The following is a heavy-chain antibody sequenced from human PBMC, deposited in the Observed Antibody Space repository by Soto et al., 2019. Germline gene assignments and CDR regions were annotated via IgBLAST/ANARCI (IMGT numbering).Heavy chain of an antibody. D-gene: IGHD3-3*01. CDR2: IFSNDEK. V-gene: IGHV2-26*01. CDR1: GVSLSNARMG. J-gene: IGHJ4*02. CDR3: ALETYYDFGSGYSD. Sequence: QVTLKESGPVLVKPTETLTLTCTVSGVSLSNARMGVSWIRQPPGKALEWLAHIFSNDEKSYSTSLKSRLTISKDTYKSQVVLTMTNMDHVDTSTYDCALETYYDFGSGYSDWGQGTLVNVSS.